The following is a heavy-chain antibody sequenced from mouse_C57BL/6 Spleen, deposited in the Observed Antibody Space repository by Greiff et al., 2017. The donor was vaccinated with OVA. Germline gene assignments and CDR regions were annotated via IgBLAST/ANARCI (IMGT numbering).Heavy chain of an antibody. J-gene: IGHJ1*03. CDR3: ARSHYYGSSYVDFDV. CDR1: GYAFSSSW. Sequence: QVQLKESGPELVKPGASVKISCKASGYAFSSSWMNWVKQRPGKGLEWIGRIYPGDGDTNYNGKFKGKATLTADKSSSTAYMQLSSLTSEDSAVYFCARSHYYGSSYVDFDVWGTGTTVTVSS. V-gene: IGHV1-82*01. CDR2: IYPGDGDT. D-gene: IGHD1-1*01.